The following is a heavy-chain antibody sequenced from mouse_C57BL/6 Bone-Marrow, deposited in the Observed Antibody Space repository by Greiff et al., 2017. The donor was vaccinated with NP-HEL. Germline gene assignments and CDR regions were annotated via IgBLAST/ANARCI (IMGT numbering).Heavy chain of an antibody. Sequence: EVQLQQSGPELVKPGASVKMSCKASGYTFTDYNMHWVKQSHGKSLEWIGYINPNNGGTSYNQKFKGKATLTVNKSSSTAYMELRSLTSEDSAVYYCARGFETVVAPEFAYWGQGTLVTVSA. CDR1: GYTFTDYN. CDR2: INPNNGGT. V-gene: IGHV1-22*01. J-gene: IGHJ3*01. D-gene: IGHD1-1*01. CDR3: ARGFETVVAPEFAY.